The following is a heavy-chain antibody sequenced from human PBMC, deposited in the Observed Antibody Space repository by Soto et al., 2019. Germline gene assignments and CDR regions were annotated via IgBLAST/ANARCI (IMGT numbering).Heavy chain of an antibody. V-gene: IGHV3-9*01. J-gene: IGHJ5*02. CDR1: GFTFDDYA. CDR2: ISWNSGSI. Sequence: GGSLRLSCAASGFTFDDYAMHWVRQAPGKGLEWVSGISWNSGSIGYADSVKGRFTISRDNAKNSLYLQMNSLRAEDTALYYCAKDIKGGAAAGGGYWFDPWGQGTLVTVSS. D-gene: IGHD6-13*01. CDR3: AKDIKGGAAAGGGYWFDP.